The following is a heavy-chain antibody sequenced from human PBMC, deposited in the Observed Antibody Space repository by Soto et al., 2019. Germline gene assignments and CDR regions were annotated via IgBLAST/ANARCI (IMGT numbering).Heavy chain of an antibody. CDR2: ISAYNGNT. CDR1: GYTFTSYG. V-gene: IGHV1-18*01. D-gene: IGHD3-10*01. Sequence: QVQLVQSGAEVKKPGASVKVSCKASGYTFTSYGISWVRQAPGQGLEWMGWISAYNGNTNYAQKLQGRVTMTTDTSTITAYIELRSLRSDDTAVYYCARTSAYGSCRYYNVRNAKNWFDPCGQGTLVTVCS. J-gene: IGHJ5*02. CDR3: ARTSAYGSCRYYNVRNAKNWFDP.